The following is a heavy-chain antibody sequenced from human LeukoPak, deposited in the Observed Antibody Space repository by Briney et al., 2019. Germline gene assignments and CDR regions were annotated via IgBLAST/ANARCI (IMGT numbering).Heavy chain of an antibody. CDR2: ISAYNGNT. CDR1: GYTFTSYG. J-gene: IGHJ4*02. Sequence: GASVKVSCKASGYTFTSYGISWVRQAPGQGLEWMGWISAYNGNTNYAQKLQGRVTMTTDTSTSTAYMELRSLRSDDTAVYYCARVSGDGDYSNFPWGYWGQGTLVTVSS. D-gene: IGHD4-11*01. V-gene: IGHV1-18*01. CDR3: ARVSGDGDYSNFPWGY.